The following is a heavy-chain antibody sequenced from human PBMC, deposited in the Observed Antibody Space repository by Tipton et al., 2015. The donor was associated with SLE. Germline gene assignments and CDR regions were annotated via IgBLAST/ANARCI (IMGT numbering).Heavy chain of an antibody. CDR1: GFTFSNYW. J-gene: IGHJ4*02. D-gene: IGHD2-15*01. V-gene: IGHV3-7*03. CDR2: IHPDGSLK. Sequence: SLRLSCAASGFTFSNYWMCWVRQALGKGLEWVANIHPDGSLKYYVDSVKGRFTISRDNAKNSLYLQMNSLRADDTAVFYCGVVVAAQVDYWGQGTLVTVSS. CDR3: GVVVAAQVDY.